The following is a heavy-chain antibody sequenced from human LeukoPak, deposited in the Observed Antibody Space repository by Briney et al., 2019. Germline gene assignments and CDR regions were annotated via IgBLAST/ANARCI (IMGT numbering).Heavy chain of an antibody. V-gene: IGHV3-23*01. CDR2: ISGSGGST. D-gene: IGHD3-9*01. CDR3: AKNRDILTGSSPFDP. J-gene: IGHJ5*02. CDR1: GFTFSSYA. Sequence: GGSLRLSCAASGFTFSSYAMSWVRQAPGKGLEWVSAISGSGGSTYYADSVKGRFTISRDNSKNTLYLQMNSLRAEDTAVYYCAKNRDILTGSSPFDPWGQGTLVTVSS.